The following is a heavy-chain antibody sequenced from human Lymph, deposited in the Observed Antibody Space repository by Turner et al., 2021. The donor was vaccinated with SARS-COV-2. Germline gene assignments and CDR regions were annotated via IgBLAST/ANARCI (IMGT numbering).Heavy chain of an antibody. J-gene: IGHJ4*02. V-gene: IGHV3-23*01. CDR3: AKNEMAMIVVVITLFDY. CDR1: GFTFSSYA. D-gene: IGHD3-22*01. CDR2: ISGSGGST. Sequence: EVQLLESGGGLVQPGGSLRLYCAASGFTFSSYAMSWVRQAPGKGLEGVSVISGSGGSTYYADSVKGRFTISRDNSKNTLYLQMNSLRAEDTAVYYCAKNEMAMIVVVITLFDYWGQGTLVTVSS.